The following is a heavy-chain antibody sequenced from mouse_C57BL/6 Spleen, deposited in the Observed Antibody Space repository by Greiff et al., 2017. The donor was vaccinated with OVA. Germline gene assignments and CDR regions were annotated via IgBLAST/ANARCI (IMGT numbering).Heavy chain of an antibody. V-gene: IGHV1-54*01. CDR3: ARFHYYGSSYGWYFDV. D-gene: IGHD1-1*01. J-gene: IGHJ1*03. Sequence: VQLQQSGAELVRPGTSVKVSCKASGYAFTNYLIEWVKQRPGQGLEWIGVINPGSGGTNYNEKFKGKATLTADTSSSTAYMQLSSLTSEDSAVYCCARFHYYGSSYGWYFDVWGTGTTVTVSS. CDR1: GYAFTNYL. CDR2: INPGSGGT.